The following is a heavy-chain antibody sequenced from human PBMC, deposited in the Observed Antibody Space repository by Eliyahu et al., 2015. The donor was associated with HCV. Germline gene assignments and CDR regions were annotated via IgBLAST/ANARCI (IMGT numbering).Heavy chain of an antibody. V-gene: IGHV4-34*01. D-gene: IGHD2-2*01. CDR1: GGPFRXYN. CDR2: INHSGFT. CDR3: ARGPPTSDIVVVEWGFDY. Sequence: QEQLQQWGAGLLKPSETLSVTCAXYGGPFRXYNWSWIRQPPGKGLEWIGKINHSGFTNYNPSLKSRVTISVDTSKKQISLNLRSVTAADTAIYYCARGPPTSDIVVVEWGFDYWGQGTLVTVSS. J-gene: IGHJ4*02.